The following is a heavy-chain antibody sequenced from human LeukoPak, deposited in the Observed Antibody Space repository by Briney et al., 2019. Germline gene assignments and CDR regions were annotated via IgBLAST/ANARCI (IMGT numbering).Heavy chain of an antibody. V-gene: IGHV4-30-2*01. D-gene: IGHD1-1*01. CDR2: IFPTGST. J-gene: IGHJ4*02. CDR3: ARMAGRTVDH. CDR1: GASISTFGYS. Sequence: PSETLSLTCAVSGASISTFGYSWLCIPQPPGKGLEWIVYIFPTGSTSYNPSLKSRLTISLDRYNNQFSLRLTSVTAADTDVSYCARMAGRTVDHWGQGTLVTVSS.